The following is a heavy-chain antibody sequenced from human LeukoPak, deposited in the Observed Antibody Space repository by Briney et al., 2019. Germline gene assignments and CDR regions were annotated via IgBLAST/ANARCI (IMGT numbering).Heavy chain of an antibody. Sequence: SQTLPLTCTVSGSSISSYYWSWIRQPPGKGLEWIGYIYYSGSTNYNPSLKSRVTISVDTSKNQFSLKLSSVTAADTAVYYCAISSLWFGEYNWFDPWGQGTLVTVSS. CDR3: AISSLWFGEYNWFDP. V-gene: IGHV4-59*01. D-gene: IGHD3-10*01. CDR2: IYYSGST. J-gene: IGHJ5*02. CDR1: GSSISSYY.